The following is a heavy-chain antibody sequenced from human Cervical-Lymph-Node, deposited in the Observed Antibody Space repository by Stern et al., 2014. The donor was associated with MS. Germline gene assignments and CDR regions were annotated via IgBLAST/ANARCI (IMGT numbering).Heavy chain of an antibody. CDR2: IRPYNGNT. J-gene: IGHJ3*02. V-gene: IGHV1-18*01. D-gene: IGHD2-15*01. CDR1: GYTFTSYG. CDR3: ARGLLGSENAFYI. Sequence: VQLVESGAEVKKPGASVKGSCKASGYTFTSYGISWVRQAPGPGLEWMGWIRPYNGNTNYAQKLQGRVTMTTDTSTSTAYMELRSLRSDDTAVYFCARGLLGSENAFYIWGQGTMVTVSS.